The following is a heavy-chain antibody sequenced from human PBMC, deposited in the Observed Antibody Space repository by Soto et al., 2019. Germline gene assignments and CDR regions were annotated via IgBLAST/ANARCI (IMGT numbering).Heavy chain of an antibody. CDR2: ITTYSTSI. V-gene: IGHV3-21*01. CDR1: GFTFSSYS. J-gene: IGHJ3*02. CDR3: ARGYGDYIPDAFNI. Sequence: EVQMVESGGGLVKPVGSLRLSCAASGFTFSSYSMNWVRQAPGEGLEWVSSITTYSTSIYYADSVKGRFTISRDNAKNSLFLQMNSLRAEDTAVYYCARGYGDYIPDAFNIWGQGTMVTVSS. D-gene: IGHD4-17*01.